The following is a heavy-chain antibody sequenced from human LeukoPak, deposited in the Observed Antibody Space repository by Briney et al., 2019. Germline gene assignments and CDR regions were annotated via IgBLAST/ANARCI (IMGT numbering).Heavy chain of an antibody. V-gene: IGHV4-39*07. J-gene: IGHJ4*02. Sequence: SETLSLTCTVSGGSISSSSYYWGWIRQPPGKGLEWIGSIYYSGSTYYNPSLKSRVTISVDTSKNQFSLKLSSVTAADTAVYYCARGRSASSGWPRFDYWGQGTLVTVSS. D-gene: IGHD6-19*01. CDR3: ARGRSASSGWPRFDY. CDR2: IYYSGST. CDR1: GGSISSSSYY.